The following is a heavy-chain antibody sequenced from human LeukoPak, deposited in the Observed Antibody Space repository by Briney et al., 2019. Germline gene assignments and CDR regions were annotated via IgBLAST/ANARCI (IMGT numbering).Heavy chain of an antibody. CDR3: GRWYSSGYSDY. CDR2: IYPGDSDI. Sequence: GESLKISCHASRYSFTSYWVAWVRQMPRKGREWMGIIYPGDSDIIKSPSFQGQVTTSADKSTSTAYLQCSSMKGSETAMYFCGRWYSSGYSDYWGQGTLVTVSS. V-gene: IGHV5-51*01. CDR1: RYSFTSYW. D-gene: IGHD6-19*01. J-gene: IGHJ4*02.